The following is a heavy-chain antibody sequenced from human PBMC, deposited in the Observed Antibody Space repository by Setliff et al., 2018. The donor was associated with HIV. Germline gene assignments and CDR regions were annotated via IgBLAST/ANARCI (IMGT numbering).Heavy chain of an antibody. Sequence: PGGSLSLSCAASGFSFSSYSMTWVRQAPGKGLEWVSSITSSSSHIFNADSVKGRFTISRDNAKNSLFLQMNSLRAEDTAVYYCARVEYWGLPYYYYYMDVWGKGTTVTVSS. CDR1: GFSFSSYS. CDR3: ARVEYWGLPYYYYYMDV. J-gene: IGHJ6*03. D-gene: IGHD7-27*01. V-gene: IGHV3-21*01. CDR2: ITSSSSHI.